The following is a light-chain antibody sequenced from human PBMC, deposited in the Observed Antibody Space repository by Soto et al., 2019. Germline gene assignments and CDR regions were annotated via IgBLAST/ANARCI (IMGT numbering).Light chain of an antibody. CDR3: QQRNIWPPVT. CDR2: GAF. J-gene: IGKJ5*01. CDR1: PSVTNY. Sequence: ESVLTQSPATLSLSPGERATLSCRASPSVTNYLAWYQQKPGQAPRLLIYGAFNRAPGIPARFSGSGSGTDFTLTISSLEPEDFAVYYCQQRNIWPPVTFGQGTRLEIK. V-gene: IGKV3-11*01.